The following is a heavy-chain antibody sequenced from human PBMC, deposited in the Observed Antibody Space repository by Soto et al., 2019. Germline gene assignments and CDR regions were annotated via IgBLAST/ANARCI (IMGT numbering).Heavy chain of an antibody. Sequence: SVKVSGKASGGTFSSYAISWVRPAPGQGLEWMGGIIPIFGTANYAQKFQGRVTITADESTSTAYMELSSLRSEDTAVYYCASGGIAAAKYQNYYYGMDVWGQGTTVTVSS. V-gene: IGHV1-69*13. D-gene: IGHD6-25*01. CDR3: ASGGIAAAKYQNYYYGMDV. CDR1: GGTFSSYA. J-gene: IGHJ6*02. CDR2: IIPIFGTA.